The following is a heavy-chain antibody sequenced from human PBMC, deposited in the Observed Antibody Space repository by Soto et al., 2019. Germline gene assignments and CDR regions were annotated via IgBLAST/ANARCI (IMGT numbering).Heavy chain of an antibody. CDR1: GFTFRSYA. D-gene: IGHD5-18*01. Sequence: GGSLRLSCAASGFTFRSYAMNWVRQAPGKGLEWVSSISGTGQNKYYSDSVKGRFTISRDYSKDTLDLQLNSLRAEDTAIYYCAKGGEYSYTFDYWGQGALVTVSS. CDR3: AKGGEYSYTFDY. J-gene: IGHJ4*02. V-gene: IGHV3-23*01. CDR2: ISGTGQNK.